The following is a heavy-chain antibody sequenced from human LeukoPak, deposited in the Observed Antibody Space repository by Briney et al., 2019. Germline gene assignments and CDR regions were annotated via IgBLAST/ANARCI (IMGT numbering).Heavy chain of an antibody. Sequence: GGSLRLSCAASGFTLSSYAMSWLRQAPGKGLEWVSAISGSGGSTYYADSVKGRFTISRDNSRNTVFLQMNSLRVEDTAVYFCARDYPQLVPFDFWGQGTLVTVSS. D-gene: IGHD6-6*01. CDR1: GFTLSSYA. V-gene: IGHV3-23*01. CDR2: ISGSGGST. CDR3: ARDYPQLVPFDF. J-gene: IGHJ4*02.